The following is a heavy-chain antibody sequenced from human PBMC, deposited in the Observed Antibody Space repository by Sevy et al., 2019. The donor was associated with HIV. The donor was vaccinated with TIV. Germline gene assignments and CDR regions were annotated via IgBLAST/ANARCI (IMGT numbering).Heavy chain of an antibody. D-gene: IGHD3-22*01. V-gene: IGHV3-7*01. CDR1: GITFSRYW. CDR3: ARAGPDYYDNSGYYVA. Sequence: GGSLRLSCAASGITFSRYWMSWVRQAPGKGLEWVANKKQDGSEKYYVDSVKGRFTISRDNTKNSLYLQMNSLRAEDTAVYYCARAGPDYYDNSGYYVAWSQGTLVTVSS. CDR2: KKQDGSEK. J-gene: IGHJ5*02.